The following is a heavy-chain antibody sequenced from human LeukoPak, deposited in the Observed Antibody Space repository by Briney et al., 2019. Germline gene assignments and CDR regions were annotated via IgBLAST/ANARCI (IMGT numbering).Heavy chain of an antibody. D-gene: IGHD3-10*01. J-gene: IGHJ6*02. V-gene: IGHV5-51*01. Sequence: GESLKISCKGSGYSFATYWIGWVRQMPGKGLELMGVIYPGDSDTSYSPSFQGQVTISADKSISTAYLQWSRLKDSDTAIYYCARSIPGTMLRGYGMDAWGRGTTVTVSS. CDR3: ARSIPGTMLRGYGMDA. CDR1: GYSFATYW. CDR2: IYPGDSDT.